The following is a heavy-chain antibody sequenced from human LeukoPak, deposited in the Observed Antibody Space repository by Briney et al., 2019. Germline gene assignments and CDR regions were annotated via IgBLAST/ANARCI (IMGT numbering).Heavy chain of an antibody. CDR2: IYTSGST. CDR3: ARLYCSSTSCPYYYYYMDV. Sequence: SETLSLTCTVSGGSISSYYWSWIRQPAGKGLEWIGRIYTSGSTNYNPSLKSRVTMSVDTSKNQFSLKLSSVTAADTAVYYCARLYCSSTSCPYYYYYMDVWGKGTTVTVSS. J-gene: IGHJ6*03. V-gene: IGHV4-4*07. CDR1: GGSISSYY. D-gene: IGHD2-2*01.